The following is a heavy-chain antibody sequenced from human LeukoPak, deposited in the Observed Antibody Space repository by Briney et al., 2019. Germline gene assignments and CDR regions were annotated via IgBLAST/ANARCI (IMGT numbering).Heavy chain of an antibody. CDR3: ARGDYDILTGPQGYFDY. J-gene: IGHJ4*02. V-gene: IGHV4-39*07. CDR1: GGSISSYY. D-gene: IGHD3-9*01. Sequence: SETLSLTCTVSGGSISSYYWGWIRQPPGKGLEWIGSIYYSGSTYYNPSLKSRVTISVDRSKNQFSLKLSSVTAADTAVYCCARGDYDILTGPQGYFDYWGQGTLVTVSS. CDR2: IYYSGST.